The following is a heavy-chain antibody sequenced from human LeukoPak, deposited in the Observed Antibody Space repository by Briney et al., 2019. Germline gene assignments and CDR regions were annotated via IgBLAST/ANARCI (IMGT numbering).Heavy chain of an antibody. CDR3: ARERGLD. V-gene: IGHV3-11*01. Sequence: GGSLRLSWAASGFTFSDYCMSWIRQAPGKGLEWISYICSSADTIHSADSVKGRFSISRDNAKNSLYLQMNSLRAEDTAVYFCARERGLDWGQGTLVTVSS. CDR1: GFTFSDYC. D-gene: IGHD3/OR15-3a*01. CDR2: ICSSADTI. J-gene: IGHJ4*02.